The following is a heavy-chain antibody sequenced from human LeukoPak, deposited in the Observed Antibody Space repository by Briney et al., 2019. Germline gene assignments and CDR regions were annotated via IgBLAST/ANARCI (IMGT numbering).Heavy chain of an antibody. J-gene: IGHJ4*02. V-gene: IGHV4-39*01. D-gene: IGHD4-17*01. CDR1: GGSISSSSYY. Sequence: SETLSLTCTVSGGSISSSSYYWGWIRQSPGKGLEWIGSMYYSGTTYYNPSLKRRVTISVDTSKNQFSLKLSSVTAADTAVYYCARHIMTAVISYYFDYWGQGTLATVSS. CDR3: ARHIMTAVISYYFDY. CDR2: MYYSGTT.